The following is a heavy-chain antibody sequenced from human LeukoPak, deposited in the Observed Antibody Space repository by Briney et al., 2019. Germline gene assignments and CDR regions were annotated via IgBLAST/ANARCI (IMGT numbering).Heavy chain of an antibody. CDR3: ARHAEGRWELLPPSYAFDI. V-gene: IGHV4-59*08. CDR1: GGSISSYY. Sequence: SETLSLTCTVSGGSISSYYWSWIRQPPGKGLEWIGYIYYSGSTNYNPSLKSRVTISVDTSKNQFSLKLSSVTAADTAVYYCARHAEGRWELLPPSYAFDIWGQGTTVTVSS. D-gene: IGHD1-26*01. J-gene: IGHJ3*02. CDR2: IYYSGST.